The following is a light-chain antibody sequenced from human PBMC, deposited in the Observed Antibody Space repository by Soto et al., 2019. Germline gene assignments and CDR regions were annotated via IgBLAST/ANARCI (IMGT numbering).Light chain of an antibody. V-gene: IGLV2-14*01. J-gene: IGLJ3*02. Sequence: QSVLTQPASVSGSPGQSITISCTGTSSDVGYYNYVSWYQHHPGKVPKLMIYEVSNRPSGVSNRFSGSKSGNTASLTISGLQAEDEADYYCRSYTTSSTQVFGGGTKLTVL. CDR3: RSYTTSSTQV. CDR1: SSDVGYYNY. CDR2: EVS.